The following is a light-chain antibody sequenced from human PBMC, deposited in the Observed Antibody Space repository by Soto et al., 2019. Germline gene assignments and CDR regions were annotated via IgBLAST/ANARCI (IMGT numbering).Light chain of an antibody. J-gene: IGKJ1*01. CDR3: QPYNNYSPA. V-gene: IGKV1-5*01. CDR1: HSISNW. CDR2: DAS. Sequence: DIQMTQSPSTLSASVGDRITITCRASHSISNWLAWYQRKPGKAPNLLIFDASTLESGVPSRFSGSGSGTEFTLTIGSLQADDSATYYCQPYNNYSPAFGQGTKVEIK.